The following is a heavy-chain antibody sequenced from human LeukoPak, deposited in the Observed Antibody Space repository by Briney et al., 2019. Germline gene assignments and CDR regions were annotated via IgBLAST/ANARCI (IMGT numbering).Heavy chain of an antibody. Sequence: PGGSLRLSCAASGFTFSSYGIHWVRQAPGKGLEWVAVICSDGSNKYYADSVKGRFTISRDNSKNTLYLQMNSLRAEDTAVYFCARGEGGCSGCEIDYWGQGTLVTVSS. CDR3: ARGEGGCSGCEIDY. CDR1: GFTFSSYG. D-gene: IGHD5-12*01. CDR2: ICSDGSNK. V-gene: IGHV3-33*01. J-gene: IGHJ4*02.